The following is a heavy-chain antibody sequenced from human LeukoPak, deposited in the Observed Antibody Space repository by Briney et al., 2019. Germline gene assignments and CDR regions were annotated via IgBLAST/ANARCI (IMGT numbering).Heavy chain of an antibody. J-gene: IGHJ4*02. CDR2: IYYSGST. D-gene: IGHD2-15*01. CDR1: GGSISSYY. CDR3: ARGVDYFDY. Sequence: SQTLSLTCTVSGGSISSYYWSWIRQPPGKGLEWIGYIYYSGSTNYNPSLKSRVTISVDTSKNQFSLKLSSVTAADTAVYYCARGVDYFDYWGQGTLVTVSS. V-gene: IGHV4-59*01.